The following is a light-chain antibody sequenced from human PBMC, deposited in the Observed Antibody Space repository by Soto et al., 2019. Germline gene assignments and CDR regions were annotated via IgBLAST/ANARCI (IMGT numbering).Light chain of an antibody. CDR3: LQYGNSPQT. V-gene: IGKV3-20*01. J-gene: IGKJ1*01. Sequence: EIVLTQSPGTLSLSPGERATLSCRASQSVSSSYLAWYQQKPGQAPRLLIYGASSRATGIPDRFSGSGSGTDFTLTINRLEPEDFAVYYCLQYGNSPQTFGQGTKVEIK. CDR1: QSVSSSY. CDR2: GAS.